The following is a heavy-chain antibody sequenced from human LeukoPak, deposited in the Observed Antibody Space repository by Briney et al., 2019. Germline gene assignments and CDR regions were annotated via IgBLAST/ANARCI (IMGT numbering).Heavy chain of an antibody. Sequence: PSETLSLTCTVSGYSISTNYYWAWIRQSPGTGLEWIGSVYHNGETYYNPSLKSRVIMSVDTSKNEFSLRPTSVTAADTAVYYCVTPRSWELSDMAVWGKGTTVIVSS. CDR2: VYHNGET. CDR1: GYSISTNYY. CDR3: VTPRSWELSDMAV. V-gene: IGHV4-38-2*02. D-gene: IGHD1-26*01. J-gene: IGHJ6*03.